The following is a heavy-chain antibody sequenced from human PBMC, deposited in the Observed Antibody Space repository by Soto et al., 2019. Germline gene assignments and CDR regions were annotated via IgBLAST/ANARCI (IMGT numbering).Heavy chain of an antibody. D-gene: IGHD3-22*01. V-gene: IGHV3-53*01. Sequence: LRLSCTASGFSVSSNYLTWVRQAPGKGLKWISVLYPDGRAYYADSVKGRFTLSTDNSENSVYLQMNSLTADDAAVYYCARGLGQYSHDNRGYFHLDYWGQGALVTVSS. CDR3: ARGLGQYSHDNRGYFHLDY. CDR2: LYPDGRA. CDR1: GFSVSSNY. J-gene: IGHJ4*02.